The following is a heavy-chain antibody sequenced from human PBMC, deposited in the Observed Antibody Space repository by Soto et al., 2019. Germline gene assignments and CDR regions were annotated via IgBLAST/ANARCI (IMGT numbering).Heavy chain of an antibody. CDR1: GGTFSSYA. CDR3: ARDFWSGSGRFDP. CDR2: IIPIFGTA. V-gene: IGHV1-69*13. Sequence: SVKVSCKASGGTFSSYAISWVRPAPGQGLEWMGGIIPIFGTANYAQKFQGRVTITADESTSTAYMELSSLRSEDTAVYYCARDFWSGSGRFDPWGQGTLVTVSS. D-gene: IGHD3-3*01. J-gene: IGHJ5*02.